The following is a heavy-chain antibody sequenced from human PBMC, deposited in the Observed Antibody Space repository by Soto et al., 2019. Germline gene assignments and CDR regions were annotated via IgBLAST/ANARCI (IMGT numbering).Heavy chain of an antibody. J-gene: IGHJ6*02. CDR3: AREIMGARYGLDV. V-gene: IGHV4-61*01. CDR2: VYYSGNT. CDR1: GVPVSSGSYY. D-gene: IGHD2-8*01. Sequence: PSETLSLTCTVSGVPVSSGSYYWSWIRQPPGKGLEWIGYVYYSGNTNYNPSLKSRVTISIDTPDNQFSLKLTSMTAADTAVYYCAREIMGARYGLDVWGQGTTVTVSS.